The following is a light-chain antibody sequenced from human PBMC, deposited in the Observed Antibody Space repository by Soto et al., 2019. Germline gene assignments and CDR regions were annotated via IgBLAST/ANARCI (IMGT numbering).Light chain of an antibody. CDR1: QSVSSSY. V-gene: IGKV3-20*01. J-gene: IGKJ3*01. CDR3: QQYGSSPLMIT. Sequence: EIVLTQSPGTLSLSPGERATLSCRASQSVSSSYLAWYQQKPGQAPRLLIYGASSRATGIPDRCSVSGSGTDFTITISRLEPEDFAVYYCQQYGSSPLMITFGPGNKVDIK. CDR2: GAS.